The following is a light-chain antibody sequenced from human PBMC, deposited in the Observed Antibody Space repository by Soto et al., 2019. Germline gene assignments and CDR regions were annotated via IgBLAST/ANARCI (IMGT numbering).Light chain of an antibody. V-gene: IGKV3-15*01. CDR3: QQYNNWPPRA. Sequence: EIVRTQSPATLSVCPGERATLSCRARQSVSSNLAWYQQKPGQAPRLLIYGASTRATGIPARFSGSGSGTEFTLTISSLQSEDFAVYYCQQYNNWPPRAFGQGTKLEIK. J-gene: IGKJ2*01. CDR1: QSVSSN. CDR2: GAS.